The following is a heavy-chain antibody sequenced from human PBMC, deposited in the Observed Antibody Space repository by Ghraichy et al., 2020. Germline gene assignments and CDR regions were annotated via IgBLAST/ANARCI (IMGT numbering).Heavy chain of an antibody. CDR3: ARAWMEVAYSYESYYGMDV. Sequence: ASVKVSCKASGYTFTGYYMHWVRQAPGQGLEWMGWINPNSGGTNYAQKFQGWVTMTRDTSISTAYMELSRLRSDDTAVYYCARAWMEVAYSYESYYGMDVWGQGTTVTVSS. D-gene: IGHD5-18*01. J-gene: IGHJ6*02. CDR2: INPNSGGT. V-gene: IGHV1-2*04. CDR1: GYTFTGYY.